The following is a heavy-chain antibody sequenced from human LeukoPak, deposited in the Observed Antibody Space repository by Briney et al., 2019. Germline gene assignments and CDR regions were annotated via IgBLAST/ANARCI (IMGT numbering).Heavy chain of an antibody. CDR1: GYSISSGYY. CDR2: IYHSGST. D-gene: IGHD3-10*01. J-gene: IGHJ5*02. Sequence: SETLSLTCAVSGYSISSGYYWGWIRPPPGKGLEWIGSIYHSGSTYYNPSLKSRVTISVDTSKNQFSLKLSSVTAADTAVYYCARHFIAGGFGEITYSNWFDPWGQGTLVTVSS. CDR3: ARHFIAGGFGEITYSNWFDP. V-gene: IGHV4-38-2*01.